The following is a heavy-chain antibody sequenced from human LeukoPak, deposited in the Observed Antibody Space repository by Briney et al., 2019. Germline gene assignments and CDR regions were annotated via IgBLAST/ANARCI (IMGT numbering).Heavy chain of an antibody. Sequence: SETLSLTCAVYGGSFSGYYWSWIRQPPGKGLEWIGEINHSGSTNYNPSLKSRVTISVDTSKNQFSLKLSSVTAADTAVYYCASNSYGFCLDYWGQGTLVTVSS. J-gene: IGHJ4*02. CDR1: GGSFSGYY. CDR2: INHSGST. V-gene: IGHV4-34*01. CDR3: ASNSYGFCLDY. D-gene: IGHD5-18*01.